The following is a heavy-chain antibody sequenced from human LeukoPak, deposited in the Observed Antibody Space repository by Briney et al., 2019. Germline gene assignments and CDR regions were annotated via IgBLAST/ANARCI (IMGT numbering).Heavy chain of an antibody. J-gene: IGHJ4*02. V-gene: IGHV4-31*03. D-gene: IGHD3-22*01. CDR3: ARDQRYYDSSGTTGYFDY. Sequence: PSQTLSLTCTVSGGSISSGGYYWSWIRQHPGKGLEWIGYIYYSGSTYYNPSLKSRVTISVDTSKNQFSLKLSSATAADTAVYYCARDQRYYDSSGTTGYFDYWGQGTLVTVSS. CDR1: GGSISSGGYY. CDR2: IYYSGST.